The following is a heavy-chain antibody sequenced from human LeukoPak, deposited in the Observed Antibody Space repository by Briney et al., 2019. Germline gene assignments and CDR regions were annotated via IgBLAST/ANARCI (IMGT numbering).Heavy chain of an antibody. J-gene: IGHJ3*02. CDR3: ARFYGGSALDN. Sequence: GRSLRLSCAAPGFTFSAYWMHWVRQAPGKGLVWVSRINSDGFSIAYADSVKGRFTISRDNAKNTLYLHMNSLRAEDTAVYYCARFYGGSALDNWGQGTMVTVSS. CDR2: INSDGFSI. D-gene: IGHD3-16*01. V-gene: IGHV3-74*01. CDR1: GFTFSAYW.